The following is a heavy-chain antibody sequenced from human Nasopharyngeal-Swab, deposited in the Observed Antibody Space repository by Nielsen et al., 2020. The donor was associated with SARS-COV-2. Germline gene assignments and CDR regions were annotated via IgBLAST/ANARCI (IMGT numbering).Heavy chain of an antibody. V-gene: IGHV1-18*01. CDR3: ARVSREIEYSGSLYYYYYYYMDV. Sequence: WVRQAPGQGLEWMGWISAYNGNTNYAQKLQGRVTMTTDTSTSTAYMELRSLRSDDTAVHYCARVSREIEYSGSLYYYYYYYMDVWGKGTTVTVSS. J-gene: IGHJ6*03. CDR2: ISAYNGNT. D-gene: IGHD6-6*01.